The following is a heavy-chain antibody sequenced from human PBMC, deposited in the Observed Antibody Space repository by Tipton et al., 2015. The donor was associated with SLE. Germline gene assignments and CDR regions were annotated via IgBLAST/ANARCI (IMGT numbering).Heavy chain of an antibody. J-gene: IGHJ6*03. Sequence: TLSLTCAVSGYSISSGYYWGWIRQPPGKGLEWIGSIYHSGSTYYNPSLKSRVTISVDTSKNQFSLKLSSVTAADTAVYYCARGIAAAGTPYYYYYMDVWGKGTTVTVSS. CDR2: IYHSGST. D-gene: IGHD6-13*01. CDR3: ARGIAAAGTPYYYYYMDV. V-gene: IGHV4-38-2*01. CDR1: GYSISSGYY.